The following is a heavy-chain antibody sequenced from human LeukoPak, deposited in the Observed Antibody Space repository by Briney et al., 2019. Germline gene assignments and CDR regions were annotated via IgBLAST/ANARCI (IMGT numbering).Heavy chain of an antibody. CDR1: GGSISSYY. D-gene: IGHD3-10*01. V-gene: IGHV4-4*07. CDR3: ARDFRYYYGSGMGMDV. CDR2: IYTSGST. Sequence: SKTLSLTCTVSGGSISSYYWSWIRQPAGKGLEWIGRIYTSGSTNYNPSLKSRVTMSVDTSRNQFSLKLSSVTAADTAVYYCARDFRYYYGSGMGMDVWGQGTTVTVSS. J-gene: IGHJ6*02.